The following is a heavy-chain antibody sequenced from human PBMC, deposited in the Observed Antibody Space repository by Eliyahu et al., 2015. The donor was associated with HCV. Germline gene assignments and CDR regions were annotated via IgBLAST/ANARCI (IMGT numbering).Heavy chain of an antibody. Sequence: QVQLQESGPGLVKPSETLSLTCTVSGVSITTYYWSWSRQPPGKGLEWIGYIHYSGSTNYNPSLKSRVTISVDTSKNQFSLKLTSVTAADTAMYYCASGGGGIAVTGTGGWFDPWGQGTLVTVSS. V-gene: IGHV4-59*01. CDR1: GVSITTYY. CDR2: IHYSGST. D-gene: IGHD6-19*01. CDR3: ASGGGGIAVTGTGGWFDP. J-gene: IGHJ5*02.